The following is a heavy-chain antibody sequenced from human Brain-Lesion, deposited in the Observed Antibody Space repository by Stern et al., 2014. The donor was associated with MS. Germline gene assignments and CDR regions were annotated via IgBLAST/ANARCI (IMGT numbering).Heavy chain of an antibody. Sequence: QVQLQRSGPGLMKPSQTLALTCAISGDSVSSNSAAWNWIRQSPSRGLEWLGRTYYRSKWYYQYAESVKSRITINADTSTNQFSRQLNSVTPEDTAVYLCAKGYNWFDSWGQGTVVTVS. V-gene: IGHV6-1*01. CDR2: TYYRSKWYY. CDR3: AKGYNWFDS. CDR1: GDSVSSNSAA. J-gene: IGHJ5*01.